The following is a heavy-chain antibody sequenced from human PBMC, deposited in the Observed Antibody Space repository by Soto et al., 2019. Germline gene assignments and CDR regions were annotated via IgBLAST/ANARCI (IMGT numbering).Heavy chain of an antibody. CDR3: ARHFYGDYNWFDP. D-gene: IGHD4-17*01. V-gene: IGHV4-59*08. J-gene: IGHJ5*02. CDR1: GGSISSYY. CDR2: IYYSWST. Sequence: SETLSLTCTVSGGSISSYYWSWIRQPPGKGLEWIGYIYYSWSTNYNPSLKSRVTISVDTSKNQFSLKLSSVTSADTAVYYCARHFYGDYNWFDPWGQGTLVTVSS.